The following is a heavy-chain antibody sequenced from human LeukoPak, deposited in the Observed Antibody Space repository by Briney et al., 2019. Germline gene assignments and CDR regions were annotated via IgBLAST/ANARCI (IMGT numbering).Heavy chain of an antibody. Sequence: PGGSLRLSCAASGFTFSNHDMHWVRQAPGKRLEWVSSISSSSSYIYYADSVKGRFTISRDNAKNSLYLQMNSLRAEDTAVYYCARVGIAAAGNVINWFDPWGQGTLVTVSS. V-gene: IGHV3-21*01. CDR3: ARVGIAAAGNVINWFDP. D-gene: IGHD6-13*01. J-gene: IGHJ5*02. CDR2: ISSSSSYI. CDR1: GFTFSNHD.